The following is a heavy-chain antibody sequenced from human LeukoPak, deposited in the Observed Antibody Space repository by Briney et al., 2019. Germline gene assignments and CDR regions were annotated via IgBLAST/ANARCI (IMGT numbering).Heavy chain of an antibody. CDR1: GFTFSSYA. J-gene: IGHJ4*02. D-gene: IGHD2-2*01. CDR2: IRYDGSNK. V-gene: IGHV3-30*02. Sequence: GGSLRLSCAASGFTFSSYAMHWVRQAPGKGLEWVAFIRYDGSNKYYADSVKGRFTISRDNSKNTLYLQMNSLRAEDTAVYYCAKDPPPFIVVVPAAIWPYVWGQGTLVTVSS. CDR3: AKDPPPFIVVVPAAIWPYV.